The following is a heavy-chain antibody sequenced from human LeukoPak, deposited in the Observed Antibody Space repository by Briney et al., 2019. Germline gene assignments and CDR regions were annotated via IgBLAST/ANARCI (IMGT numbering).Heavy chain of an antibody. CDR3: ARGYCSSTSCYIRGYNWFDP. CDR2: INHSGST. J-gene: IGHJ5*02. D-gene: IGHD2-2*02. Sequence: SETLSLTCAVYGGSFSGYYWSWIRQPPGKGLEWIWEINHSGSTNYNPSLKSRVTISVDTSKNQFSLKLGSVTAADTAVYYCARGYCSSTSCYIRGYNWFDPWGQGTLVTVSS. V-gene: IGHV4-34*01. CDR1: GGSFSGYY.